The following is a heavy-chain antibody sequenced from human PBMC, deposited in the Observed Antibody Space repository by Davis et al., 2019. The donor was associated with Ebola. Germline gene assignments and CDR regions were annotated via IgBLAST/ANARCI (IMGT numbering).Heavy chain of an antibody. D-gene: IGHD5-18*01. CDR1: GFTFSSYW. CDR2: ISATGVDK. CDR3: TKERVGFRYGCPGN. V-gene: IGHV3-23*01. J-gene: IGHJ4*02. Sequence: PGGSLRLSCAASGFTFSSYWMHWVRQAPGGGLEWVAGISATGVDKKYADSVKGRFTISRDNSKNTLYLQMNSLRDEDSAVYYCTKERVGFRYGCPGNWGQGTLVTVSS.